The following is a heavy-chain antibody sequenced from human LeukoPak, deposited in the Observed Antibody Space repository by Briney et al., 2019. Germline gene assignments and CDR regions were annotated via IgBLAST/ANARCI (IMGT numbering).Heavy chain of an antibody. V-gene: IGHV5-51*01. CDR1: GYSFTSYW. CDR3: ATSNYGSGSWPFDAFDI. J-gene: IGHJ3*02. CDR2: IYPGDSDT. D-gene: IGHD3-10*01. Sequence: GESLKISCKGSGYSFTSYWIGWVRQMPGKGLEWMGIIYPGDSDTRYSPSFQGQVTISADKSISTAYLQWSSLKASDTAMYYCATSNYGSGSWPFDAFDIWGQGTMVTVSS.